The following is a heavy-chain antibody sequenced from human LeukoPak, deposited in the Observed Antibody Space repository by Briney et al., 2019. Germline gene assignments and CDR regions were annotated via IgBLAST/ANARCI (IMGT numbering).Heavy chain of an antibody. CDR3: ARRIAATGPLSYFDY. CDR2: IYPGDSDT. J-gene: IGHJ4*02. D-gene: IGHD6-13*01. CDR1: GYGFTSYW. V-gene: IGHV5-51*01. Sequence: GESLKISFQGSGYGFTSYWIGWVRPVPGKGLEWMGIIYPGDSDTRYSPSFQGQVTISADKSISTAYLQWSSLKTSDTAMYYCARRIAATGPLSYFDYWGQGTLVTVSS.